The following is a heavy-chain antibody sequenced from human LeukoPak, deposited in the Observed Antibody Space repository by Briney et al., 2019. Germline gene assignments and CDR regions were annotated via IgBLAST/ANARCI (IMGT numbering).Heavy chain of an antibody. CDR3: ARHAADYDVLTGSYSGDYFDY. V-gene: IGHV3-72*01. CDR1: GFIFSNRY. D-gene: IGHD3-9*01. J-gene: IGHJ4*02. Sequence: GGSLRLSCAASGFIFSNRYMDWVRQAPGKGLEWVGRIRHKVHSYTTEYAASVRGRFIISRDDSQNSLYLQMNSLKTDDTAGYYCARHAADYDVLTGSYSGDYFDYWGQGTLVTVSS. CDR2: IRHKVHSYTT.